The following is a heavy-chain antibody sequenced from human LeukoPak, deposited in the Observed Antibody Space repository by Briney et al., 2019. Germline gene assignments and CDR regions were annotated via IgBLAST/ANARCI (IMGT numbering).Heavy chain of an antibody. CDR1: GGTFSSYA. J-gene: IGHJ5*02. CDR3: ARGIWSGYLYSNWFDP. D-gene: IGHD3-3*01. Sequence: ASVKVSCKASGGTFSSYAISWVRQAPGQGLEWMGIINPSGGSTSYAQKFQGRVTMTRDTSTSTVYMELSSLRSEDTAVYYCARGIWSGYLYSNWFDPWGQGTLVTVSS. CDR2: INPSGGST. V-gene: IGHV1-46*01.